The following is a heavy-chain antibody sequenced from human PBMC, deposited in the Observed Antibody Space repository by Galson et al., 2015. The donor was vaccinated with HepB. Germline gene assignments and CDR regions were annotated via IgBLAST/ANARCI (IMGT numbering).Heavy chain of an antibody. CDR2: INLNSGGT. D-gene: IGHD3-3*01. J-gene: IGHJ4*02. CDR1: ADVFADSY. V-gene: IGHV1-2*06. CDR3: ATDLKHLGPAPFDY. Sequence: SVKVSCKASADVFADSYIHWVRQAPGQGLEWMGRINLNSGGTRFAQKFQDRVTMTRDTSINTAYMELSRLTSEDTAFFFCATDLKHLGPAPFDYWGQGTLVTVSP.